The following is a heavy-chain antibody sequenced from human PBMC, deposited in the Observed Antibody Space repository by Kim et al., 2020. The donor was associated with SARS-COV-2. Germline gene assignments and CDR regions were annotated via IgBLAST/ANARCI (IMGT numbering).Heavy chain of an antibody. D-gene: IGHD6-13*01. J-gene: IGHJ4*02. CDR2: ISYDGSNK. V-gene: IGHV3-33*05. Sequence: GGSLRLSCAASGFTFSSYGMHWVRQAPGKGLEWVAVISYDGSNKYYADSVKGRFTISRDNSKNTLYLQMNSLRAEDTAVYYCASERTLAAAVPWRDYWGQGTLVTVSS. CDR1: GFTFSSYG. CDR3: ASERTLAAAVPWRDY.